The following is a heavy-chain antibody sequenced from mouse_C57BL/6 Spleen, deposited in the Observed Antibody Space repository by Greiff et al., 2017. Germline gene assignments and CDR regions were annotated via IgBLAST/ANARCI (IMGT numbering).Heavy chain of an antibody. CDR3: ARSGTTVVYYFDY. CDR1: GYSFTGYY. V-gene: IGHV1-31*01. Sequence: VQLQQSGPELVKPGASVKISCKASGYSFTGYYMHWVKQSHGNILDWIGYIYPYNGVSSYNQKFKGKATLTVAKSSSPAYMELRSLTSEDSAVYYCARSGTTVVYYFDYWGQGTTLTVSS. D-gene: IGHD1-1*01. CDR2: IYPYNGVS. J-gene: IGHJ2*01.